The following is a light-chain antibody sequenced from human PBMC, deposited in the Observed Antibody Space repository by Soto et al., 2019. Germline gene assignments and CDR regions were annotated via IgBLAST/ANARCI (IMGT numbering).Light chain of an antibody. J-gene: IGKJ1*01. V-gene: IGKV3-20*01. CDR1: QSVTSDY. Sequence: VLTQSPGTVSLSPGERATLSCRASQSVTSDYLAWYQQKPGQAPRLLIYAASSRATGIPDRFSGSGSGTDFTLSISRLEPEDFAVYYCQQYGSSITWKFGQGTKVEIK. CDR2: AAS. CDR3: QQYGSSITWK.